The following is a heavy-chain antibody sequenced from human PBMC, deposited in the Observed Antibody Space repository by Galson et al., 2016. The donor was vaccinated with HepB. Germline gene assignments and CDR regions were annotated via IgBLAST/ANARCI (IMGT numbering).Heavy chain of an antibody. CDR3: ATIRLLCPDTRCYGVGLDS. CDR1: GDSIRTNNW. J-gene: IGHJ4*02. D-gene: IGHD2-2*01. CDR2: IYHSGDT. V-gene: IGHV4-4*02. Sequence: SETLSLTCAVSGDSIRTNNWWHWVRQFPGKGLEWIGEIYHSGDTKYNPSLKSRVTMSVDRSKNQFSLQLSAVTAADTAVYYCATIRLLCPDTRCYGVGLDSWGQGSLVTVSS.